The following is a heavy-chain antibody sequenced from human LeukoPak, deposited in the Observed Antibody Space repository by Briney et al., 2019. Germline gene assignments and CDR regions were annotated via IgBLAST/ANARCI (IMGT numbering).Heavy chain of an antibody. J-gene: IGHJ1*01. CDR2: TYYRSKWFS. CDR3: ARGPGYFQH. CDR1: GDSVSSNSAA. Sequence: SQTLSLTCAISGDSVSSNSAAWNWKRQSPSRGLEWLGRTYYRSKWFSRYAVSVKSRITINADTSKNQFSLQLNSVTPDDTAVYYCARGPGYFQHWGQGTLVTVSS. V-gene: IGHV6-1*01.